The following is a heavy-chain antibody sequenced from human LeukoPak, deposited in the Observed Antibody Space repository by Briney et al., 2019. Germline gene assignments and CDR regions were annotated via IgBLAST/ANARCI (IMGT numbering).Heavy chain of an antibody. J-gene: IGHJ3*02. CDR3: AREYYDFWSGPMGAFDI. V-gene: IGHV3-74*01. CDR2: INSDGSWT. CDR1: GNYW. D-gene: IGHD3-3*01. Sequence: GGSLRLSCAASGNYWMHWVRQAPGKGLVWVSHINSDGSWTSYADSVKGRFTISRDNAKNTLYLQMNSLRAEDTAVYYCAREYYDFWSGPMGAFDIWGQGTMVTVSS.